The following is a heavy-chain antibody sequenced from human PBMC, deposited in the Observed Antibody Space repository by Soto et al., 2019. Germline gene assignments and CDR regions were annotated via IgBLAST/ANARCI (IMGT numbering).Heavy chain of an antibody. Sequence: QPGGSLRLSCAASGFTFNDYAMSWVRQAPGKGLEWVSSISWNSVQISYTDSVKGRFTISRDNAKGSLFLQMNSLRTEDTALYYCARAPGHNSGSYAYWGQGTQVTVSS. CDR3: ARAPGHNSGSYAY. J-gene: IGHJ4*02. CDR2: ISWNSVQI. V-gene: IGHV3-9*01. CDR1: GFTFNDYA. D-gene: IGHD6-19*01.